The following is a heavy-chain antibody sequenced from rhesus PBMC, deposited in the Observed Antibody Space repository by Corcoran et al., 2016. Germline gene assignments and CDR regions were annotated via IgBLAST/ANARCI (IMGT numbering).Heavy chain of an antibody. CDR1: GGSVSGYW. J-gene: IGHJ6*01. Sequence: QVQLQQWGEGLVKPSETLSLTCAVYGGSVSGYWWGWIRQPPGKGLEWIGRIRSGGSTNYNPSLKSRVTISIDTSKNQFSLKLSSVTAADTAVYYCARLRYYNIWTGYYDGLDSWGQGVVVTVSS. CDR3: ARLRYYNIWTGYYDGLDS. CDR2: IRSGGST. V-gene: IGHV4-160*01. D-gene: IGHD3-3*01.